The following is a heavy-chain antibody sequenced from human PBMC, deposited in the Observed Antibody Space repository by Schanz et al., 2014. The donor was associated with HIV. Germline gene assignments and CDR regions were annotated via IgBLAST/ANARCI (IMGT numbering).Heavy chain of an antibody. CDR2: LSHDGSNK. D-gene: IGHD3-3*01. J-gene: IGHJ6*02. CDR1: RFSFRGYG. CDR3: ARDWRPNYDFWSGSIGVIGMDV. Sequence: QVQLVESGGGVVQPGRSLILSCAASRFSFRGYGMHWVRQAPGKGLEWVADLSHDGSNKYYADSVKGRFTISRDNSKNTLYLQMSSLRAEDTAVYYCARDWRPNYDFWSGSIGVIGMDVWGQGTTVTVSS. V-gene: IGHV3-30*03.